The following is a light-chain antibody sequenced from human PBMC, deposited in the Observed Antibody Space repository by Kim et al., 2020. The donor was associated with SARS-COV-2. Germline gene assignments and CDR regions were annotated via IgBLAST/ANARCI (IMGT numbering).Light chain of an antibody. CDR1: QSISSY. V-gene: IGKV1-39*01. Sequence: DIQMTQSPSSLSASVGDRVTITCRASQSISSYLNWYQQKPGKAPKLLIYAASSLQSGVPSRFSGSGSGTDFTLTISSLQPEDFATCYCQQSYSTPRLTFVGGTKLEI. CDR2: AAS. CDR3: QQSYSTPRLT. J-gene: IGKJ4*01.